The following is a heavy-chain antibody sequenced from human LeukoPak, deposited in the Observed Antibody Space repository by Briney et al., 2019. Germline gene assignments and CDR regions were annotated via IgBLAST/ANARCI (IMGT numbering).Heavy chain of an antibody. CDR2: ISSGGSTI. CDR1: GFTFSSYE. D-gene: IGHD3-22*01. CDR3: ARRHYDSSGYLLDL. J-gene: IGHJ2*01. V-gene: IGHV3-48*03. Sequence: GGSLRLSCAASGFTFSSYEMNWVRQAPGKGLEWLSYISSGGSTIYYADSVEGRFTISRDNAKSSLYLQMNSLRAGDTAVYYCARRHYDSSGYLLDLWGRGTLVTVSS.